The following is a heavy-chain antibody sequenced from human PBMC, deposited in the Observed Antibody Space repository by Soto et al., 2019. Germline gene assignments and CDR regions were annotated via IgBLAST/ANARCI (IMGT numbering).Heavy chain of an antibody. V-gene: IGHV3-30*18. Sequence: SLRLSCAASGFTFSSYSMHWVRQAPGKGLEWVAVISYDGSNKYYADSVKGRFTISRDNSKNTLYLQMNSLRAEDTAVYYCAKDQVGATWSPAPGHYYYYGMDVWGQGTTVTVSS. CDR2: ISYDGSNK. D-gene: IGHD1-26*01. CDR3: AKDQVGATWSPAPGHYYYYGMDV. CDR1: GFTFSSYS. J-gene: IGHJ6*02.